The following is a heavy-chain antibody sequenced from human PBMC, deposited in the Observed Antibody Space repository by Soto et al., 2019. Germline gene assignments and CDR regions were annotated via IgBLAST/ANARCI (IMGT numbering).Heavy chain of an antibody. D-gene: IGHD3-10*01. CDR3: ARCLLGWFGELSRRGGYYYYMDV. CDR2: INDSGST. J-gene: IGHJ6*03. V-gene: IGHV4-34*01. Sequence: QVQLQQWGAGLFKPSETLSLTCAVYGGSFSGYYWSWIRQTPGKGLEWIGEINDSGSTNHNPSLMSRVTILVDTPKNQFSLKLSSVAAADTAVYYCARCLLGWFGELSRRGGYYYYMDVWGKGTTVTVSS. CDR1: GGSFSGYY.